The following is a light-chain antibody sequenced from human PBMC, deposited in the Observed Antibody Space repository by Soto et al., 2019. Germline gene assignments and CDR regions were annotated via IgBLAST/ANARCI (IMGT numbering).Light chain of an antibody. Sequence: QSVLTQPPSASGSPGQSVTISCTGTSSDIGGYNSVSWYQQHPGKAPKLMIYEVSKRPSGVPLRFSGSRSGNTASLTVSGLQAEDEADYYCSSHADSINVIFGGGTQLTVL. CDR2: EVS. J-gene: IGLJ2*01. CDR1: SSDIGGYNS. V-gene: IGLV2-8*01. CDR3: SSHADSINVI.